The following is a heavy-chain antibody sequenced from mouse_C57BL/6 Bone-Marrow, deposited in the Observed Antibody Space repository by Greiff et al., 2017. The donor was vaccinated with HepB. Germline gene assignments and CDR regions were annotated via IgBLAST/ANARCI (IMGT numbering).Heavy chain of an antibody. D-gene: IGHD1-1*01. CDR2: INPSNGGT. V-gene: IGHV1-53*01. J-gene: IGHJ3*01. CDR1: GYTFTSYW. CDR3: ARDYYGSSGFAY. Sequence: QVHVKQPGTELVKPGASVKLSCKASGYTFTSYWMHWVKQRPGQGLEWIGNINPSNGGTNYNEKFKSKATLTVDKSSSTAYMQLSSLTSEDSAVYYCARDYYGSSGFAYWGQGTLVTVSA.